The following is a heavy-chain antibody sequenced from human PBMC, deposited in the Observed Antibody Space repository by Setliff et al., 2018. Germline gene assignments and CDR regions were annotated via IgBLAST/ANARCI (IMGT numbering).Heavy chain of an antibody. Sequence: SLRLSCTASGFILRNYGIHWVRQAPGKGLEWVAVFWADGNRRFYADSVKGRFTVSRDLSMDTVFLQMDSLRAEDTALYYCGRDDDTTSHYSILNFWGQGTMVTVS. CDR3: GRDDDTTSHYSILNF. D-gene: IGHD4-4*01. J-gene: IGHJ3*01. V-gene: IGHV3-33*08. CDR2: FWADGNRR. CDR1: GFILRNYG.